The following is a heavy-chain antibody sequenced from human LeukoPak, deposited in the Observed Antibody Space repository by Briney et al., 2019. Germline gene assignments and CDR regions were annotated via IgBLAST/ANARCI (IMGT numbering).Heavy chain of an antibody. CDR1: GGSISSYY. Sequence: PSETLSLTCTVSGGSISSYYWSWIRQPAGKGLEWIGRIYTSGSTNYNPSLKSRVTMSVDTSKNQFSLRRSSVTAAHTAVYYCAREVTLLGDMDLWGQATTVTLSS. CDR2: IYTSGST. J-gene: IGHJ6*02. CDR3: AREVTLLGDMDL. D-gene: IGHD3-3*01. V-gene: IGHV4-4*07.